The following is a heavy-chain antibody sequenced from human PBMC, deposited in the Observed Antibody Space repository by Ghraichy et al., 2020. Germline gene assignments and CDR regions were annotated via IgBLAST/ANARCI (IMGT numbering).Heavy chain of an antibody. CDR2: IWYNGSNK. CDR3: ARDWRDYDYVWGSYRTYYGMDV. CDR1: GFTFSSYG. J-gene: IGHJ6*02. D-gene: IGHD3-16*02. V-gene: IGHV3-33*01. Sequence: GGSLRLSCAASGFTFSSYGMHWVLQDPGKGLEWVEVIWYNGSNKYYADSVKGRFTISKDNSKNTLDLKMNSLRAEDTAVYYCARDWRDYDYVWGSYRTYYGMDVWGQGTTVTVFS.